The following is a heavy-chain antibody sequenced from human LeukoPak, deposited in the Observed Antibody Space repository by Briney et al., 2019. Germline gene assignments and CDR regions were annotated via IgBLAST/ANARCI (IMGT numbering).Heavy chain of an antibody. V-gene: IGHV3-21*01. CDR1: GFTFSSYS. CDR2: ISSSSSYI. J-gene: IGHJ4*02. CDR3: ARLPGTHHYDSTGGFEHY. D-gene: IGHD3-22*01. Sequence: GGSLRLSCAASGFTFSSYSINWVRQAPGKRLEWVSSISSSSSYIYYADSVKGRFTISRDNAKNSLYLQMNSLRAEDTAVYYCARLPGTHHYDSTGGFEHYRGQETLVTVSS.